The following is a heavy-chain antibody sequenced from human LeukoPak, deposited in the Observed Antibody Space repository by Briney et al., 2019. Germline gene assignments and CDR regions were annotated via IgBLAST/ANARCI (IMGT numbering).Heavy chain of an antibody. CDR3: AKNQGQWLVPVDY. CDR1: GFSFSTYA. D-gene: IGHD6-19*01. V-gene: IGHV3-33*06. J-gene: IGHJ4*02. Sequence: GGSLRLSCAASGFSFSTYAMHWVRQAPGKGLEWVAVIWYDGSNQYYADSVKGRFTISRDNSKNTLYLQMNNLRAEDTALYYCAKNQGQWLVPVDYWGQGTLVTVSS. CDR2: IWYDGSNQ.